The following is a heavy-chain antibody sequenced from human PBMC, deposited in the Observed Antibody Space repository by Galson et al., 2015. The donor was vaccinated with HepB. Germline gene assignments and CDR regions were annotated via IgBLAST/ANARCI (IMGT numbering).Heavy chain of an antibody. V-gene: IGHV3-7*03. D-gene: IGHD5-18*01. CDR1: GFTFSSYW. J-gene: IGHJ3*02. Sequence: SLRLSCAASGFTFSSYWMSWVRQAPGKGLVWVANIKQDGSEKYYVDSVKGRFTISRDNAKNSLYLQMNSLRAEDTAVYYCARERYGAGGYSYGLAFDIWGQGTMVTVSS. CDR3: ARERYGAGGYSYGLAFDI. CDR2: IKQDGSEK.